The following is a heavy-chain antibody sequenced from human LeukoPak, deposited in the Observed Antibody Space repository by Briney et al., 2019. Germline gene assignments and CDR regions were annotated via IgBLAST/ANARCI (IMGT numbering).Heavy chain of an antibody. CDR3: ARHPSYDFWSGCYLDY. CDR2: IYHSGST. V-gene: IGHV4-38-2*01. CDR1: GYSISSGYY. Sequence: KPSETLSLTCAVSGYSISSGYYWGWIRQPPGKGLEWIGSIYHSGSTYYNPSLKSRVTISVDTSKNQFSLKLSSVTAADTAVYYCARHPSYDFWSGCYLDYWGQGTLVTVSS. J-gene: IGHJ4*02. D-gene: IGHD3-3*01.